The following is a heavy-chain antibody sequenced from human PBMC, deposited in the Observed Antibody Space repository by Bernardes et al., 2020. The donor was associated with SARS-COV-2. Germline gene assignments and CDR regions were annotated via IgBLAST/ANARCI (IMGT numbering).Heavy chain of an antibody. D-gene: IGHD1-26*01. CDR1: GYSFTSYW. CDR3: ARTLNRRPSRSLWQDPLSTSFPYWYFDL. CDR2: IYPGDSDT. J-gene: IGHJ2*01. V-gene: IGHV5-51*01. Sequence: GESLKISCQGSGYSFTSYWIGWVRQMPGKGLEWMGIIYPGDSDTRYRPSFQGQVTISADRSISTAYLEWRSLKASDTAIYYCARTLNRRPSRSLWQDPLSTSFPYWYFDLWGRGTLVTVSS.